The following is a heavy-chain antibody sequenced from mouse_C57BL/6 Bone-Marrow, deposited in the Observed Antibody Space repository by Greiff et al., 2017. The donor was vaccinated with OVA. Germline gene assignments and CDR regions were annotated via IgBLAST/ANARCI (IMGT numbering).Heavy chain of an antibody. Sequence: VQLQQSGAELARPGASVKLSCKASGYTFTSYGISWVKQRTGQGLEWIGEIYPRSGNTYYNEKFKGKATLTADKSSSTAYMELRSLTSEDSAVYFCATLMYYYGSSPRFDVWGTGTTVTVSS. J-gene: IGHJ1*03. CDR2: IYPRSGNT. CDR1: GYTFTSYG. D-gene: IGHD1-1*01. CDR3: ATLMYYYGSSPRFDV. V-gene: IGHV1-81*01.